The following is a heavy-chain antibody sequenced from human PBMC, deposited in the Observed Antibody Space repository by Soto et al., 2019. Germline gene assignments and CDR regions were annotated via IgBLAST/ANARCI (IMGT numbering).Heavy chain of an antibody. V-gene: IGHV3-23*01. CDR2: ISYSGVST. D-gene: IGHD2-2*02. CDR3: ARSREMAIPWFDP. Sequence: PGGSLRLSCAASGFTFSSYAMTWVRQAPGKGLEWVSAISYSGVSTYYADSVKGRFTISRDSSENTLSLQMNSLRVDDTAVYYCARSREMAIPWFDPWGQGTLVTVSS. J-gene: IGHJ5*02. CDR1: GFTFSSYA.